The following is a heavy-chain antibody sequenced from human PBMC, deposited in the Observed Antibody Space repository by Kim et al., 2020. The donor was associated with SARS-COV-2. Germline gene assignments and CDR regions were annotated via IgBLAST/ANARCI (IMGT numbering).Heavy chain of an antibody. Sequence: SETLSLTCAVYGGSFSGYYWSWIRQPPGKGLEWIGEINHSGSTNYNPSLKSRVTISVDTSKNQFSPKLSSVTAADTAVYYCARGVYCTNGVCYPGRYYYGMDVWGQGTPVTVSS. CDR2: INHSGST. V-gene: IGHV4-34*01. CDR3: ARGVYCTNGVCYPGRYYYGMDV. D-gene: IGHD2-8*01. CDR1: GGSFSGYY. J-gene: IGHJ6*02.